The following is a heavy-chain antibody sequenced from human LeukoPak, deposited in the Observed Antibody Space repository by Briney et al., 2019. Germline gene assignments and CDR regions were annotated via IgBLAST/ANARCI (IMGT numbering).Heavy chain of an antibody. J-gene: IGHJ6*03. CDR3: AKDRVATYFYYMDV. CDR2: IRYDGSDK. Sequence: GGSLRLSCAAYGFTFSSYGMHWVRQAQGQGLEWVAFIRYDGSDKYYTDSVKGRFTISRDNSKNTLYLQMNSLRAEDTAVYYCAKDRVATYFYYMDVWGKGTTVTVSS. CDR1: GFTFSSYG. V-gene: IGHV3-30*02. D-gene: IGHD1-26*01.